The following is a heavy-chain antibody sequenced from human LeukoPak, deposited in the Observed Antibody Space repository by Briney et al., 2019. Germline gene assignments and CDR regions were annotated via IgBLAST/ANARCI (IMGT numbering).Heavy chain of an antibody. V-gene: IGHV4-39*07. CDR1: GGSINSGNHY. D-gene: IGHD2-8*02. Sequence: SETLSLTCTVSGGSINSGNHYWGWIRQSPGKGLEWIVNIYYSGSTYYNPSLKSQFTLSINTSKNQFSLRLSSVTAADTALYFCARIRPGLVEPYYFDYWGQGTLLTVSS. CDR3: ARIRPGLVEPYYFDY. CDR2: IYYSGST. J-gene: IGHJ4*02.